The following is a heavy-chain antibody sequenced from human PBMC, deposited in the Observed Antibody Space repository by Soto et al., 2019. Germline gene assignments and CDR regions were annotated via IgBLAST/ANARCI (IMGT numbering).Heavy chain of an antibody. CDR2: ISANDVGT. D-gene: IGHD1-20*01. V-gene: IGHV3-23*01. CDR3: AKAKNDYNWDNRPPFDY. Sequence: GSLRLSCEASGFTLRSYAMTWIRQAPEKGLEWVSLISANDVGTYYAESVKTRFTISTDQSRNTVYLQMDSLRADDTAIYYCAKAKNDYNWDNRPPFDYWGQGTLVTVSS. J-gene: IGHJ4*02. CDR1: GFTLRSYA.